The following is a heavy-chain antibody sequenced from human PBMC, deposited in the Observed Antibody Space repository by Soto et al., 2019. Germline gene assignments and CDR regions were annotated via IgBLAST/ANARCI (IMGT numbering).Heavy chain of an antibody. CDR2: INPNSGGT. Sequence: RASVKVSCKASGYTFTGYYMHWVRQAPGQGLEWMGWINPNSGGTNYAQKFRGWVTMTRDTSISTAYMELSRLRSDDTAVYYCARGTPVVAATFGAGAYGMDVWGQGTTVTVSS. CDR3: ARGTPVVAATFGAGAYGMDV. D-gene: IGHD2-15*01. J-gene: IGHJ6*02. V-gene: IGHV1-2*04. CDR1: GYTFTGYY.